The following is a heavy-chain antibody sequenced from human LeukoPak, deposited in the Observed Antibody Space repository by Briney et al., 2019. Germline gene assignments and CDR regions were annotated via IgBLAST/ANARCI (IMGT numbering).Heavy chain of an antibody. CDR1: GGTFSSYA. J-gene: IGHJ6*02. V-gene: IGHV1-69*01. Sequence: ASVKVSCKASGGTFSSYAISWVRQAPGQGLEWMGGIIPIFGTANYAQKFQGRVTITADESTSTAYMELSSLRSEDTAVYYCARDHYDSSGYQDYYYYGMDVWGQGTTVTVSS. D-gene: IGHD3-22*01. CDR2: IIPIFGTA. CDR3: ARDHYDSSGYQDYYYYGMDV.